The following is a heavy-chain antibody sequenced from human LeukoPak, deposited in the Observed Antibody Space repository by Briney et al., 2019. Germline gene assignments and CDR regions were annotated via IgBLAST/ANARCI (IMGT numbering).Heavy chain of an antibody. Sequence: GGSLRLSCAASGFTFSSYAMSWVRQAPGKGLEWVSAISGSGGSTYYADSVKGRFTISRDNSKNTLYLQMNSLRAEDTAVYYCAKDPRGWLLPPYYFDYWGQGTLVTASS. V-gene: IGHV3-23*01. CDR3: AKDPRGWLLPPYYFDY. J-gene: IGHJ4*02. CDR2: ISGSGGST. CDR1: GFTFSSYA. D-gene: IGHD3-22*01.